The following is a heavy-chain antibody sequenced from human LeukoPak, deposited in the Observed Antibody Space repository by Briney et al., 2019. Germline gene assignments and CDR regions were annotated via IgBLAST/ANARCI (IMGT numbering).Heavy chain of an antibody. V-gene: IGHV3-30*03. CDR1: GFTLSSHG. CDR3: ARDRAWDYLDS. CDR2: ISSDGGKK. Sequence: GSLRLSCVVSGFTLSSHGMHWVRQAPGKGLEWVAVISSDGGKKSYADSVKGRFTISRDNSKNTLYLQMDSLRVEDTAIYYCARDRAWDYLDSWDQGPLVIVSS. J-gene: IGHJ4*02. D-gene: IGHD1-26*01.